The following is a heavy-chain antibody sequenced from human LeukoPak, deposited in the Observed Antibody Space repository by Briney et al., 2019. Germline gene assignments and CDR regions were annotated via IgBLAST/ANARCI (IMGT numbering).Heavy chain of an antibody. CDR2: IYYSGSGSS. Sequence: SETLSLTCTVSGGSISSFYWNWIRQPPGKGLEWIGYIYYSGSGSSNYNPSLRSRVTISVDTSKNQFSLKLSSVTAADTAVYYCASLARGGNWFDPWGQGTLVTVSS. D-gene: IGHD6-6*01. V-gene: IGHV4-59*12. CDR3: ASLARGGNWFDP. CDR1: GGSISSFY. J-gene: IGHJ5*02.